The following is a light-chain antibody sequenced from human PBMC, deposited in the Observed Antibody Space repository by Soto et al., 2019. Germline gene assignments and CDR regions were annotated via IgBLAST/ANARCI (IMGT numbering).Light chain of an antibody. CDR1: QSINTW. J-gene: IGKJ1*01. CDR3: QQYSSFSWT. Sequence: DIQMTQSPSTLSASVGDRVTMTCRASQSINTWLAWYQQKPGKAPKVLIYDAFTLDTGVPSRFSGSGSGTEFTPTISSLQPNDFATYYCQQYSSFSWTFGQGTKVEIK. V-gene: IGKV1-5*01. CDR2: DAF.